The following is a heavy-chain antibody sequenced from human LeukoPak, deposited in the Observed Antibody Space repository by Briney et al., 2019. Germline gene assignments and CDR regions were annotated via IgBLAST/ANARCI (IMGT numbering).Heavy chain of an antibody. CDR1: GGSISSYY. CDR3: ARETSQRGAHYMDV. V-gene: IGHV4-59*01. Sequence: PSETLSLTCTVSGGSISSYYWSWIRQPPGKGLEWIGYIYYSGSTNYNPSLKSRVTISVDTSKNQFSLKLSSVTAADTAVYYCARETSQRGAHYMDVWGKGTTVTISS. J-gene: IGHJ6*03. D-gene: IGHD3-16*01. CDR2: IYYSGST.